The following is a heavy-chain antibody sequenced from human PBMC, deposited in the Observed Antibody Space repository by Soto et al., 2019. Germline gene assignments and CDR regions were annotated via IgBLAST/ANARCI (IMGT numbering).Heavy chain of an antibody. J-gene: IGHJ4*02. CDR2: IYYSGST. Sequence: TLSLTCAVSGDSMSSSDYYWGWIRQPPGKGLEWIGSIYYSGSTYYNPSLQSRVAISVDTSKNQFSLKLKSVTAADTAIYYCARRTVNIRTFYSGLKTHCFDYWGQGAPVTVS. CDR3: ARRTVNIRTFYSGLKTHCFDY. D-gene: IGHD6-19*01. V-gene: IGHV4-39*01. CDR1: GDSMSSSDYY.